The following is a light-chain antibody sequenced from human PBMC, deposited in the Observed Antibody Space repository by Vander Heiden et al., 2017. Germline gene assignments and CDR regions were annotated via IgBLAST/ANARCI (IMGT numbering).Light chain of an antibody. V-gene: IGKV1-33*01. CDR3: RQYDNLPIT. J-gene: IGKJ5*01. CDR1: KDLSNY. Sequence: DIQMTQSTSSLSASVGDRVTITCQASKDLSNYLNWYQQKPGKAPKLLIYDASNLETGVPSRFSGSGSGTDFTLTISSVQPEDIATYYCRQYDNLPITFGLGTRLEIK. CDR2: DAS.